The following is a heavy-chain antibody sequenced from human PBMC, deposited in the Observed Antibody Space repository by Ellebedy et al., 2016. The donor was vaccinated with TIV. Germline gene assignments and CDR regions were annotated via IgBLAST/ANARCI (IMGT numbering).Heavy chain of an antibody. D-gene: IGHD1-26*01. Sequence: ASVKVSCKASGYTFPSHGISWVRQAPGQGLEWMGWISADNGDTNYAQKFQGRVSMTTDTSTNPAYMELRSLRSDDTALYYCARDNYWELLGIDDWGQGTLVTVSS. CDR1: GYTFPSHG. V-gene: IGHV1-18*01. J-gene: IGHJ4*02. CDR3: ARDNYWELLGIDD. CDR2: ISADNGDT.